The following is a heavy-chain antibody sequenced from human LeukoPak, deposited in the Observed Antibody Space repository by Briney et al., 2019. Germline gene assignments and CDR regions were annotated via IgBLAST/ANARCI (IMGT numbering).Heavy chain of an antibody. CDR2: IIPIFGTA. CDR3: ARVGYYDSSGTFDY. CDR1: GGTFNSYA. Sequence: ASVKVSCKASGGTFNSYAISWVRQAPGQGLEWMGGIIPIFGTANYAQKFQGRVTITADESTSTAYMELSSLRSEDTAVYYCARVGYYDSSGTFDYWGQGTLVTVSS. V-gene: IGHV1-69*13. D-gene: IGHD3-22*01. J-gene: IGHJ4*02.